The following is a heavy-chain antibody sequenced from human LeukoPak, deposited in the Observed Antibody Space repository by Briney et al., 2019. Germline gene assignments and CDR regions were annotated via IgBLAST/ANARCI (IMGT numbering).Heavy chain of an antibody. V-gene: IGHV3-33*06. Sequence: GGSLRLSCAASGFTFSTSGMHWVRQAPGEGLEWVAVLWYDGSYKYYADSVKDRFTISGDNAKDTLYLQMTSLRDEDTGVYYCAKDSAGGLRIKFFYWGQGTLVTVSS. J-gene: IGHJ4*02. CDR1: GFTFSTSG. CDR3: AKDSAGGLRIKFFY. CDR2: LWYDGSYK. D-gene: IGHD5-12*01.